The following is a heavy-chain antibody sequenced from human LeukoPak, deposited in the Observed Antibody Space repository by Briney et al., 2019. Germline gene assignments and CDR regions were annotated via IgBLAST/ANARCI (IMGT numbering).Heavy chain of an antibody. Sequence: PSETLSLTCAVYGGSFSGYYWSWIRQPPGKGLEWTGEINHSGSTNYNPSLKSRVTISVDTSKNQLSLKLSSVTAADTAVYYCARGERYSYGYPGYWGQGTLVTVSS. V-gene: IGHV4-34*01. CDR1: GGSFSGYY. CDR2: INHSGST. CDR3: ARGERYSYGYPGY. D-gene: IGHD5-18*01. J-gene: IGHJ4*02.